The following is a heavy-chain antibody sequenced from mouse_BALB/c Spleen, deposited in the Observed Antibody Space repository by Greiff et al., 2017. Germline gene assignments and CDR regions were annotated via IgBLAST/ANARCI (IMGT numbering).Heavy chain of an antibody. J-gene: IGHJ2*01. Sequence: EVQLQQSGAELVKPGASVKLSCTASGFNIKDTYMHWVKQRPEQGLEWIGRIDPANGNTKYDPKFQGKATITADTSSNTAYLQLSSLTSEDTAVYYCATDYYGSSYAFDYWGQGTTLTVSS. CDR3: ATDYYGSSYAFDY. V-gene: IGHV14-3*02. D-gene: IGHD1-1*01. CDR2: IDPANGNT. CDR1: GFNIKDTY.